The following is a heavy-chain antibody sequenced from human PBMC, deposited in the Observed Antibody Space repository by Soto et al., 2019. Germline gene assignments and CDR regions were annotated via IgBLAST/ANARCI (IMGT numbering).Heavy chain of an antibody. CDR3: AKGGYSYGNYFDY. Sequence: GGSLSLSCAASGFTFSCYGMHWVRQAPGKGLEWVAVISYDGSNKYYADSVKGRFTISRDNSKNTLYLQMNSLRAEDTAVYYCAKGGYSYGNYFDYWGQGTLVTVS. CDR1: GFTFSCYG. D-gene: IGHD5-18*01. J-gene: IGHJ4*02. V-gene: IGHV3-30*18. CDR2: ISYDGSNK.